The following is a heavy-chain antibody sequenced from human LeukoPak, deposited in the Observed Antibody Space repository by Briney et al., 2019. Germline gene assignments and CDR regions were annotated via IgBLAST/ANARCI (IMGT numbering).Heavy chain of an antibody. CDR2: ISYDGSNK. CDR3: ARDACSGGSCYSGHAFDI. Sequence: PRGSLRLSCAASGFTFSSYAMHWVRQAPGKGLEWVAVISYDGSNKYYADSVKGRFTISRDNSKNTLYLQMNSLRAEDTAVYYCARDACSGGSCYSGHAFDIWGQGTMVTVSS. J-gene: IGHJ3*02. V-gene: IGHV3-30-3*01. D-gene: IGHD2-15*01. CDR1: GFTFSSYA.